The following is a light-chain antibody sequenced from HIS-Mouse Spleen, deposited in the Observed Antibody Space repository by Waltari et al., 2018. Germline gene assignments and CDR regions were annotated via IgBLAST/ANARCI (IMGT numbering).Light chain of an antibody. CDR2: DVS. V-gene: IGLV2-11*01. J-gene: IGLJ1*01. Sequence: QSALTQPRSVSGSPGQSVTISCTGTSSVVGGYNYVSWSQQHPGKAPKLMIYDVSKRPSVVPDRFSGSKSGNTASLTISGLQAEDEADYYGCSYAGSYTGVFGTGTKVTVL. CDR1: SSVVGGYNY. CDR3: CSYAGSYTGV.